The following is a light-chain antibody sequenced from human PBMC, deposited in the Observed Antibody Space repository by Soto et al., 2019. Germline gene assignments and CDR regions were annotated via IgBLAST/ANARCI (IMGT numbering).Light chain of an antibody. CDR1: SSDVGTYNY. CDR3: SSYTISSTLV. Sequence: QSALTQPAAVSGSPGQSITISCTGTSSDVGTYNYVSWYQQHPGKAPKLMIYEVSNRPSGVSNRFSGSKSGNTASLTISGLQAEDEADYYCSSYTISSTLVFGIGTKVTVL. V-gene: IGLV2-14*01. J-gene: IGLJ1*01. CDR2: EVS.